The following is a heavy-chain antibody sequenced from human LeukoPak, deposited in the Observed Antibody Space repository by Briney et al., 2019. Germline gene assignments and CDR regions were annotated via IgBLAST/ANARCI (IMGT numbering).Heavy chain of an antibody. V-gene: IGHV3-23*01. J-gene: IGHJ4*02. D-gene: IGHD1-1*01. CDR3: AKSPGYWTHDY. CDR1: EFTSSSPG. CDR2: ITGNGVTA. Sequence: GSLRLSCAGSEFTSSSPGMTWVRQAPGKGLEWVSSITGNGVTAYYADSVRGRFTVSTDSSKSTLYLQMNSLRAEDTAIYYCAKSPGYWTHDYWGQGILVTVSS.